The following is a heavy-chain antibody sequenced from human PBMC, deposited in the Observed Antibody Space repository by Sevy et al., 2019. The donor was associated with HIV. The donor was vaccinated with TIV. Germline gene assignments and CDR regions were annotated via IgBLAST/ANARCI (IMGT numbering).Heavy chain of an antibody. V-gene: IGHV3-48*03. Sequence: GGSLRLSCAASGFTFSSYEMNWVRQAPGKGLEWVSYISSSGSTIYYADSVRGRFTISIDNAKKSLYLQMNSLRAEDTAVYYCAKRGGQYDLGMDVWGQGTTVTVSS. CDR1: GFTFSSYE. CDR3: AKRGGQYDLGMDV. CDR2: ISSSGSTI. J-gene: IGHJ6*02. D-gene: IGHD3-3*01.